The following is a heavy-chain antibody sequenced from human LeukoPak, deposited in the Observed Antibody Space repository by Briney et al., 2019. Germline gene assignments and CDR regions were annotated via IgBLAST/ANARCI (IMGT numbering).Heavy chain of an antibody. CDR3: AKVMSITIFGVAIGAPFDY. J-gene: IGHJ4*02. D-gene: IGHD3-3*01. V-gene: IGHV3-66*01. CDR2: IYSGGST. CDR1: GFTVSSNY. Sequence: HPGGSLRLSCVASGFTVSSNYMSWVRQAPGKGLEWVSVIYSGGSTYYADSVKGRFTISRDNSKKTLYLQMNSLRAEDTAVYYCAKVMSITIFGVAIGAPFDYWGQGTLVTVSS.